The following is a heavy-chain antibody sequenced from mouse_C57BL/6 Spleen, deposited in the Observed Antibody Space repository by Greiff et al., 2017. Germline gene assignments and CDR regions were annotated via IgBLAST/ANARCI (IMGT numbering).Heavy chain of an antibody. CDR1: GYTFTSYW. CDR2: INPSSGYT. V-gene: IGHV1-7*01. CDR3: ARRYYGSSYNFDY. J-gene: IGHJ2*01. D-gene: IGHD1-1*01. Sequence: VQLQQSGAELAKPGASVKLSCKASGYTFTSYWMHWVKQRPGQGLEWIGYINPSSGYTKYNQKFKDKATLTADKSSSTAYMQLSSLTYEDSAVYYCARRYYGSSYNFDYWGQGTTLTVSS.